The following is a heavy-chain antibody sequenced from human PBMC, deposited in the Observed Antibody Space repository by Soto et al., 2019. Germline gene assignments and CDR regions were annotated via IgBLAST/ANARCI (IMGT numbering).Heavy chain of an antibody. V-gene: IGHV1-18*01. CDR1: GYTFNSYG. D-gene: IGHD2-21*02. CDR3: ARGPTVGDI. CDR2: IRVKNGNT. J-gene: IGHJ3*02. Sequence: QVQLVQSGGEVKKPGASVKVSCKASGYTFNSYGISWVRQAPGQGLEWMGWIRVKNGNTNYAQNMQGRFTMTTDTATSTAYMEMRSLRSDDTAVYYCARGPTVGDIWGQGTMVTVSS.